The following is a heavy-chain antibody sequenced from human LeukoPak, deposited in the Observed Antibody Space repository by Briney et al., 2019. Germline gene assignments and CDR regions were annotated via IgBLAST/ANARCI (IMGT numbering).Heavy chain of an antibody. CDR1: GGSISSYY. CDR3: ARAGDYYGSGSDPHFDY. J-gene: IGHJ4*02. CDR2: IYYSGST. D-gene: IGHD3-10*01. V-gene: IGHV4-59*01. Sequence: SQTLSLTCTVSGGSISSYYWSWIRQPPGKGLEWIGYIYYSGSTNYNPSPKSRVTISVDTSKNQFSLKLSSVTAADTAVYYCARAGDYYGSGSDPHFDYWGQGTLVTVSS.